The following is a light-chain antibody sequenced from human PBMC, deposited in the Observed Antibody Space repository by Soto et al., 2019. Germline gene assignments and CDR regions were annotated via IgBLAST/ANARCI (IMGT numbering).Light chain of an antibody. J-gene: IGLJ1*01. Sequence: QSVLTQSPSASGTPGQRVTISCSGSASTIGRNYVYWYQQLPGTAPKLLIYRNSQRPSGVPDRFSGSKSGTSASLAISGLRSEDEADYYCEAWDDNLSGFYVFGDGTKVTVL. V-gene: IGLV1-47*01. CDR3: EAWDDNLSGFYV. CDR1: ASTIGRNY. CDR2: RNS.